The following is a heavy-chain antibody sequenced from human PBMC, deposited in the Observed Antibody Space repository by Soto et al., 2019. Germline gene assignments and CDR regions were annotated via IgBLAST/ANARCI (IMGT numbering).Heavy chain of an antibody. CDR3: AKLVRY. J-gene: IGHJ4*02. Sequence: EVQLLESGGGLVQPGGSLRLSCVASGLTFSSSSMSWVRQAPGKGLEWVSVSTGGGGSTFYADSVKGRFTISRDNSKNTLYLQMNSLRVEDAAVYFCAKLVRYWGQGTLVTVSS. V-gene: IGHV3-23*01. CDR1: GLTFSSSS. CDR2: STGGGGST. D-gene: IGHD6-6*01.